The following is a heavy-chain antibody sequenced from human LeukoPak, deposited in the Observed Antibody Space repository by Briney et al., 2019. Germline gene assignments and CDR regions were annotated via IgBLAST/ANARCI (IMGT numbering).Heavy chain of an antibody. V-gene: IGHV1-8*02. Sequence: ASVKVSCKASGYTFTGCYMHWVRQAPGQGLEWMGWINPNSGNTGYAQKFQGRVTMTRNTSISTAYMELSSLRSEDTAVYYCARAGRITMVRGVIIMGYWGQGTLVTVSS. CDR2: INPNSGNT. CDR3: ARAGRITMVRGVIIMGY. D-gene: IGHD3-10*01. CDR1: GYTFTGCY. J-gene: IGHJ4*02.